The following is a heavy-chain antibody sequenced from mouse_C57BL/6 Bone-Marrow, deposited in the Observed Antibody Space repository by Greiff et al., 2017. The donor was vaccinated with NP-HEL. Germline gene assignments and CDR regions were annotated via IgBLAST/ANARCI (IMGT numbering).Heavy chain of an antibody. J-gene: IGHJ3*01. V-gene: IGHV3-6*01. CDR3: ARGGILLRYAWFAY. CDR1: GYSITRGYY. Sequence: EVQLQESGPGLVKPSQSLSLTCSVTGYSITRGYYWNWIRQFPGNKLEWMGYISYDGSNNYNPSLKNRISITRDTSKNQFFLKLNSVTTEDTATYYCARGGILLRYAWFAYWGQGTLVTVSA. CDR2: ISYDGSN. D-gene: IGHD1-1*01.